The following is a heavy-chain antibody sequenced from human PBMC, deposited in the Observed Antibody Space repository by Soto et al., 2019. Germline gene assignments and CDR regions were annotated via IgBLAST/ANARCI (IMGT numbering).Heavy chain of an antibody. J-gene: IGHJ4*02. Sequence: GGSLRLACAASGFTFSSYVVSWVRQAPGEGLEWVSSISESGGSTYYADSVKGRFTISRDNSKNTLYLQMNSLRAEDTAVYYCAREHDYGGNGALDYWGQGTLVTVSS. CDR2: ISESGGST. CDR3: AREHDYGGNGALDY. V-gene: IGHV3-23*01. CDR1: GFTFSSYV. D-gene: IGHD4-17*01.